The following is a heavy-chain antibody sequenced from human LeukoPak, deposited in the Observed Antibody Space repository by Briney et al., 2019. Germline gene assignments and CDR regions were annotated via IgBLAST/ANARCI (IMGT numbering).Heavy chain of an antibody. CDR1: GGSISSYY. CDR2: IYTSGST. V-gene: IGHV4-4*07. Sequence: SETLSLTCTVSGGSISSYYWSWIRQPAGKGLEWIGRIYTSGSTNYNPSLKSRVTMSVDTSKNQFSLKLSSVTAADTAVYYCARDGYYDFWSGWNWFDPWGQGTLVTVSS. D-gene: IGHD3-3*01. J-gene: IGHJ5*02. CDR3: ARDGYYDFWSGWNWFDP.